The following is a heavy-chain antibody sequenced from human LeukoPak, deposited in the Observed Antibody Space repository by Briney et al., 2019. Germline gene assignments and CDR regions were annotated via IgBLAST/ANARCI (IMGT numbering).Heavy chain of an antibody. D-gene: IGHD5-18*01. J-gene: IGHJ6*02. CDR1: GFTFSSYG. CDR2: ISYDGSNK. Sequence: GGSLRLSCAASGFTFSSYGMHWVRQAPGKGLEWEAVISYDGSNKYYADSVKGRFTISRDNSKNTLYLQMNSLRAEDTAVYYCAKDRVQLWSLYYYYYGMDVWGQGTTVTVSS. CDR3: AKDRVQLWSLYYYYYGMDV. V-gene: IGHV3-30*18.